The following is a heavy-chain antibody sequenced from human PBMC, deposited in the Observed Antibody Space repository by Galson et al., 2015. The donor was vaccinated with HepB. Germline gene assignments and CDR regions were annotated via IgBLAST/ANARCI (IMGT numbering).Heavy chain of an antibody. CDR3: ARVGSANYDFWSGP. V-gene: IGHV1-18*04. Sequence: SCKASGYTFTSYGISWVRQAPGQGLEWMGWISAYNGNTNYAQKLQGRVTMTTDTSTSTAYMELRSLRSDDTAVYYCARVGSANYDFWSGPWGQGTLVTVSS. J-gene: IGHJ5*02. D-gene: IGHD3-3*01. CDR1: GYTFTSYG. CDR2: ISAYNGNT.